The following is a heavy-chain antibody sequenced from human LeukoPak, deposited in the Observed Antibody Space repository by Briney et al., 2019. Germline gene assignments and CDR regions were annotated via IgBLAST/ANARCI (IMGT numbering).Heavy chain of an antibody. Sequence: ASVKVSCKASGYTFTSYYMHWVRQAPGQGLEWMGIINPSGGSTTYAQKFQGRVTMTEDTSTDTAYMELSSLRSEDTAVYYCATDRSLGLDYGGFDAFDIWGQGTMVTVSS. CDR1: GYTFTSYY. CDR3: ATDRSLGLDYGGFDAFDI. CDR2: INPSGGST. V-gene: IGHV1-46*01. J-gene: IGHJ3*02. D-gene: IGHD4-23*01.